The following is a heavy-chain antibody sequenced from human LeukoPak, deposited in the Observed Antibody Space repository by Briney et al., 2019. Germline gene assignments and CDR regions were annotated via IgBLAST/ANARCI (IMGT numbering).Heavy chain of an antibody. CDR3: ARVRSSGWSYFDY. CDR1: GFTFSSYW. CDR2: INSDGSST. Sequence: GGSLRLSCAASGFTFSSYWMHWVRQAPGKGLVWISRINSDGSSTSYADSVKGRFTISRDNAKNTLYLQMNSLRAEDTAVYYCARVRSSGWSYFDYWGQGTLVTVSS. J-gene: IGHJ4*02. V-gene: IGHV3-74*01. D-gene: IGHD6-19*01.